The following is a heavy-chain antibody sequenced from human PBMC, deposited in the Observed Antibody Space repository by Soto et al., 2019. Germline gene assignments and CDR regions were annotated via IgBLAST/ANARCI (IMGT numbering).Heavy chain of an antibody. CDR3: VKRPDSSDRSGYPA. Sequence: PGGSLRLSCAASGFTFSSYAMSWVRQAPGKGLEWVSAISGSGGSTYYADSVKGRFTISRDNSKNTLYLQMHSLRPEDTAVYFCVKRPDSSDRSGYPAWGQGIQVPSPQ. V-gene: IGHV3-23*01. D-gene: IGHD3-3*01. J-gene: IGHJ5*02. CDR2: ISGSGGST. CDR1: GFTFSSYA.